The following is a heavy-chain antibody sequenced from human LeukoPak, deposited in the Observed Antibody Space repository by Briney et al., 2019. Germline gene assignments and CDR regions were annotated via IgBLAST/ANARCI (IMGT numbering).Heavy chain of an antibody. D-gene: IGHD2-21*01. CDR2: ISYDGSNK. CDR1: GFTFSDYA. CDR3: VRDDWGFDP. V-gene: IGHV3-30-3*01. Sequence: GGSLRLPCAASGFTFSDYAMHWVRQAPGKGLEWVAFISYDGSNKYYADSVKGRFTISRDNSKNTLYLQMNSLRIEDTAVYYCVRDDWGFDPWGQGTLVTVSS. J-gene: IGHJ5*02.